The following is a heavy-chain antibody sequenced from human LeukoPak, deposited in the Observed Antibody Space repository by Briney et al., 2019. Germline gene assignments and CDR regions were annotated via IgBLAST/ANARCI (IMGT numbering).Heavy chain of an antibody. CDR3: ARGLHYYGSGSYLDYYYGVDV. CDR2: MNPNSGNT. D-gene: IGHD3-10*01. CDR1: GYTFTSYD. J-gene: IGHJ6*02. V-gene: IGHV1-8*01. Sequence: ASVKVSCKASGYTFTSYDINWVRQATGQGLEWMGWMNPNSGNTGYAQKFQGRVTMTRNTSISTAYMELSSLRSEDTAVYYCARGLHYYGSGSYLDYYYGVDVWGQGTTVTVSS.